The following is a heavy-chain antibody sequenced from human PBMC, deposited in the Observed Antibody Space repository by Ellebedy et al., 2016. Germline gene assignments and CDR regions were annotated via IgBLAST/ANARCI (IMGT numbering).Heavy chain of an antibody. Sequence: SETLSLXCAVYGGSFSGYYWSWIRQPPGKGLEWIGEINHSGSTNYNPSLKSRVTISVDTSKNQFSLKLSSVTAADTAVYYCARKGTYYDFWSGYPYYYYMDVWGKGATVTVSS. CDR3: ARKGTYYDFWSGYPYYYYMDV. CDR1: GGSFSGYY. D-gene: IGHD3-3*01. V-gene: IGHV4-34*01. CDR2: INHSGST. J-gene: IGHJ6*03.